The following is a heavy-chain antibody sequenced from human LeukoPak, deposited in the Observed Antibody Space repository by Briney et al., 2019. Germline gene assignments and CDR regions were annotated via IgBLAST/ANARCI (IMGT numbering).Heavy chain of an antibody. CDR1: GFTFSNYS. J-gene: IGHJ4*02. D-gene: IGHD3/OR15-3a*01. CDR3: AREDGGLDFDY. Sequence: GGSLRLSCEASGFTFSNYSMNWVRQAPGKGLEWVSYIRSSSSTIYYADSVKGRFTISRDNSKNTLYLQMNSLRAEDTAVYYCAREDGGLDFDYWGQGTLVTVSS. CDR2: IRSSSSTI. V-gene: IGHV3-48*01.